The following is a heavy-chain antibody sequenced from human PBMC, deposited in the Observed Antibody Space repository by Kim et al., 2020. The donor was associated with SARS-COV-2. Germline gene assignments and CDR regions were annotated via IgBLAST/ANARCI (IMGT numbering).Heavy chain of an antibody. J-gene: IGHJ4*02. CDR1: GFTFSSYA. CDR3: VKEARYSSSWHQSSFDY. V-gene: IGHV3-64D*09. CDR2: ISSNGGST. D-gene: IGHD6-13*01. Sequence: GGSLRLSCSASGFTFSSYATHWVRQAPGKGLEYVSAISSNGGSTYYADSVKGRFTISRDNSKNTLYLQMSSLRAEDTAVYYCVKEARYSSSWHQSSFDYWGQGTLVTVSS.